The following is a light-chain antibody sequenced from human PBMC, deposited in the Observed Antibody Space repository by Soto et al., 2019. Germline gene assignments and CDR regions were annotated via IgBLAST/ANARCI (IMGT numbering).Light chain of an antibody. CDR3: QQYGSSPRT. CDR1: QSVSSSY. CDR2: GAS. J-gene: IGKJ2*01. Sequence: EIVLTQSPGTLSLSPGERATLSCRASQSVSSSYLAWYQHKPGQAPRLLIYGASSRATGIPDRFSGSGSGTDFTLTISSLEHEAFAVYYCQQYGSSPRTFGQGTKLEIK. V-gene: IGKV3-20*01.